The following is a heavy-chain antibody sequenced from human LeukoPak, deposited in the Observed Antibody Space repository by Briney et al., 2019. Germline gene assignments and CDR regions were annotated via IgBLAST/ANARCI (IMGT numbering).Heavy chain of an antibody. CDR3: TTCLNYYDSSDYIIRRCY. D-gene: IGHD3-22*01. Sequence: SVKVSCKASGGTFSSYAISWVRQAPGQGLEWMGGIIPIFGTTNYAQKFQGRVTITADESTSTAYMELSSLRSEDTAVYYCTTCLNYYDSSDYIIRRCYWGQGALVTVSS. J-gene: IGHJ4*02. V-gene: IGHV1-69*13. CDR1: GGTFSSYA. CDR2: IIPIFGTT.